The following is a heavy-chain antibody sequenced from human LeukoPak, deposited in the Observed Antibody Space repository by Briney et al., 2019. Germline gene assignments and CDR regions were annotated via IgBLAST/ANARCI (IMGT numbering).Heavy chain of an antibody. CDR2: ISFDGSDA. Sequence: GGPLRLSRAASGFTYSGFWMRWVRQAPGKGLVWVSCISFDGSDATYADSVKGRFTISRDNAKNSLYLQMNSLRAEDTAVYYCATPPTDADYWGQGTLVTVSS. J-gene: IGHJ4*02. V-gene: IGHV3-74*01. CDR3: ATPPTDADY. CDR1: GFTYSGFW.